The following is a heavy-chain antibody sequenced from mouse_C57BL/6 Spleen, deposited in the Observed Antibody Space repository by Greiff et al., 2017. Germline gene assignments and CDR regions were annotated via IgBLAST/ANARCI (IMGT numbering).Heavy chain of an antibody. V-gene: IGHV1-53*01. CDR2: INPSNGGT. Sequence: LQQPGTELVKPGASVKLSCKASGYTFTSYWMHWVKQRPGQGLEWIGNINPSNGGTNYNEKFKSKATLTVDKSSSTAYMQLSSLTSEDSAVYYCARGDYYGSDAMDYWGQGTSVTVSS. D-gene: IGHD1-1*01. CDR1: GYTFTSYW. CDR3: ARGDYYGSDAMDY. J-gene: IGHJ4*01.